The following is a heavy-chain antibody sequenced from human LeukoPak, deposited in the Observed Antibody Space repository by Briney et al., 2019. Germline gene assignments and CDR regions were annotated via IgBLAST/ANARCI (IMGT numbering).Heavy chain of an antibody. D-gene: IGHD3-22*01. CDR2: INHSGST. CDR1: GGSFSGYY. V-gene: IGHV4-34*01. Sequence: PSETLSLTCAVYGGSFSGYYWSWIRQPPGKGLEWIGEINHSGSTNYNPSLKSRVTISVDTSKNQCSLKLSSVTAADTAVYYCARGRRYYDSWGQGTLVTVSS. CDR3: ARGRRYYDS. J-gene: IGHJ4*02.